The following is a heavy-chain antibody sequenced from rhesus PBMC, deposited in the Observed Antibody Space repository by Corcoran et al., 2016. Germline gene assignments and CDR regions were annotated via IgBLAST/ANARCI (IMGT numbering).Heavy chain of an antibody. J-gene: IGHJ4*01. CDR3: ARDGGAAWFDS. V-gene: IGHV4-80*01. D-gene: IGHD4-29*01. Sequence: QVQLQESGPGLVKPSETLSLTCAVSGASISSYWWSWIRQPPGKGLEWIGEINGKSGDNYYESTLHSGVTISKAASKDHFSLSLTCMTAADTAVYYCARDGGAAWFDSGGQGVLVTVSS. CDR1: GASISSYW. CDR2: INGKSGDN.